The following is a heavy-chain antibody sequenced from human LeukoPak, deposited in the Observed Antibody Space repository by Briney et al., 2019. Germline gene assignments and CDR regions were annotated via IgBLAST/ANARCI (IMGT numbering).Heavy chain of an antibody. CDR1: GYTFTSYG. D-gene: IGHD5-24*01. J-gene: IGHJ4*02. V-gene: IGHV1-18*01. CDR3: ARSTEMAPHIPFDY. Sequence: ASVKVSCKASGYTFTSYGISWVRQAPGQGLEWMGWISAYNGNTNYAQKLQGRVTMTTDTSTSTAYMELRSLRSDDTAVYYCARSTEMAPHIPFDYWGQGTLVTVSS. CDR2: ISAYNGNT.